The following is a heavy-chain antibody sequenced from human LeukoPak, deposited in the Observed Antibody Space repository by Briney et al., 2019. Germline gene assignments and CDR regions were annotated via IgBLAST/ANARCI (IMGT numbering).Heavy chain of an antibody. V-gene: IGHV3-21*01. D-gene: IGHD3-10*01. CDR1: GFTFGDYA. J-gene: IGHJ4*02. CDR3: ARDFGQLSYFDS. CDR2: ITSSSRYI. Sequence: KPGGSLRLSCTASGFTFGDYAMSWFRQAPGKGLEWVSFITSSSRYIYYADSVKGRFTISRDNAKNSLYLQMNSLRAEDTAVYYCARDFGQLSYFDSWGQGTLVTVSS.